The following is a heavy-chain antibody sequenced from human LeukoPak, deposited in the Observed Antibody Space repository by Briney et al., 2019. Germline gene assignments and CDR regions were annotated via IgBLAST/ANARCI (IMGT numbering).Heavy chain of an antibody. CDR2: IYTSGST. CDR3: ARDDDSSCYYLAGDY. D-gene: IGHD3-22*01. CDR1: GGSISSGSYN. Sequence: SETLSLTCTVSGGSISSGSYNWSWNPQPPGQGLEWIGHIYTSGSTNHNPSLKSRVSIYVDTIKNSFSLKLSSVTGADTAVYYCARDDDSSCYYLAGDYWGQGTLVTVSS. J-gene: IGHJ4*02. V-gene: IGHV4-61*09.